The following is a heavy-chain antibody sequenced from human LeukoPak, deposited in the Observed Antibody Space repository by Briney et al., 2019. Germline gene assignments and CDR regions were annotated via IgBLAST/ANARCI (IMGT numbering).Heavy chain of an antibody. CDR1: GSTFTVSY. CDR3: ARPLNSGAYPVDY. Sequence: ASVKVSCRDSGSTFTVSYMHWVRQAPGQGLGWMGWINPNSGGTNYAQKFQGRVTMTRDTSISTAYMELSSLISDDTAVYYCARPLNSGAYPVDYWGQGTLVTVSS. CDR2: INPNSGGT. V-gene: IGHV1-2*02. J-gene: IGHJ4*02. D-gene: IGHD1-26*01.